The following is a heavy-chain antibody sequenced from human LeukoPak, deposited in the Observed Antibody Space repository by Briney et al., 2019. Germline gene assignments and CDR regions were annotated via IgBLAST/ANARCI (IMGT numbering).Heavy chain of an antibody. J-gene: IGHJ3*02. V-gene: IGHV3-23*01. D-gene: IGHD2-2*01. CDR2: IRVGGET. CDR3: ARDYLRGAQLPYGAFDI. CDR1: GFTFSSYA. Sequence: GGSLKLSCAASGFTFSSYAMSWVRQAPGKGLEWASAIRVGGETHYADSVKGRFTISRDSSENTLYLQMSGLRAEDTAVYYCARDYLRGAQLPYGAFDIWGQGTMVTVSS.